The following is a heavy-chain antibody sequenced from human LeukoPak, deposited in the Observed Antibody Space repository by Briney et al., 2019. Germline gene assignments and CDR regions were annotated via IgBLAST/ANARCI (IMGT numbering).Heavy chain of an antibody. CDR2: INHSGST. V-gene: IGHV4-34*01. CDR3: ARGVGFRSRIAVAGPKYFDL. Sequence: SETLSLTCAVYGGSFSGYYWSWIRQPPGKGLEWIGEINHSGSTNYNPSLKSRVTISVGTSKNQFSLKLSSVTAADTAVYYCARGVGFRSRIAVAGPKYFDLWGRGTLVTVSS. CDR1: GGSFSGYY. J-gene: IGHJ2*01. D-gene: IGHD6-19*01.